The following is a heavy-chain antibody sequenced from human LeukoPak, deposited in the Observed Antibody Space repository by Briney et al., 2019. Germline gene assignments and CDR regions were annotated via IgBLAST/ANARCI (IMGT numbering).Heavy chain of an antibody. CDR3: VMSWIRQQRDS. CDR1: GFSFRDYW. CDR2: ITPDGSGK. Sequence: PGGSLRLSCVASGFSFRDYWMSWVRQAPGKGLEWVAGITPDGSGKTYVDSVKGRFTISRDNAKQSLYLQMDTLTAGDTAVYYCVMSWIRQQRDSWGQGTLVTVSS. D-gene: IGHD1-1*01. V-gene: IGHV3-7*01. J-gene: IGHJ4*02.